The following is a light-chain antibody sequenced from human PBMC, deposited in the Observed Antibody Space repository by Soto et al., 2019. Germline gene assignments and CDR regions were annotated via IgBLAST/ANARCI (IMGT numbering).Light chain of an antibody. CDR1: SSNIGAGYE. CDR2: GNS. Sequence: QPVLTQPPSVSGAPGQRVTISCTGSSSNIGAGYEVHWYQQLPGTAPKLLIYGNSNRPSGVPDRFSGSKSGTSASLAITGLQAEDEADYYCQSYDSSLSVVVFGGGTKLTVL. J-gene: IGLJ2*01. CDR3: QSYDSSLSVVV. V-gene: IGLV1-40*01.